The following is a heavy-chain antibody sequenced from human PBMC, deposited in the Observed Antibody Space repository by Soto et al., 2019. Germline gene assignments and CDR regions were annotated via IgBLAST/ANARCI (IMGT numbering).Heavy chain of an antibody. CDR2: IWYDGSNK. D-gene: IGHD3-3*01. Sequence: PGGSLRRSCAASGFTFSSYGMHWVRQAPGKGLEWVAVIWYDGSNKYYADSVKGRFTISRDNSKNTLYLQMNSLRAEDTAVYYCARDSFEWLLFSWFDPWGQGTLVTVSS. CDR3: ARDSFEWLLFSWFDP. J-gene: IGHJ5*02. CDR1: GFTFSSYG. V-gene: IGHV3-33*01.